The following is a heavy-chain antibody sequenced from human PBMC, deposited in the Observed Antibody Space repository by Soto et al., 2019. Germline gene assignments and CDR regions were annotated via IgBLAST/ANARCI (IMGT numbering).Heavy chain of an antibody. CDR3: ARAPSNPPYSSSPEGG. J-gene: IGHJ4*02. V-gene: IGHV3-30-3*01. Sequence: QVQLVESGGGVVQPGRSLRLSCAASGFTFSSYAMHWVRQAPGKGLEWVAVISYDGSNKYYADSVKGRFTISRDNSKNTLYLQMNSLRAEDTAVYYCARAPSNPPYSSSPEGGWGQGTLVTVSS. D-gene: IGHD6-6*01. CDR2: ISYDGSNK. CDR1: GFTFSSYA.